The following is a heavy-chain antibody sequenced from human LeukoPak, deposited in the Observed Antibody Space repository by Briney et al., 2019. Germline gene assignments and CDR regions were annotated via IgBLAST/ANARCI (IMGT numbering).Heavy chain of an antibody. V-gene: IGHV4-39*07. Sequence: PSETLSLTCTVSGGSISSSSYYWGWIRQPPGKGLEWIGSIYYSGSTYYNPSLKSRVTISVDTSKNQFSLKLSSVTAADTAVYYCARGSSRLNNWFDPWGQGTLVTVSS. CDR3: ARGSSRLNNWFDP. CDR1: GGSISSSSYY. J-gene: IGHJ5*02. CDR2: IYYSGST. D-gene: IGHD6-13*01.